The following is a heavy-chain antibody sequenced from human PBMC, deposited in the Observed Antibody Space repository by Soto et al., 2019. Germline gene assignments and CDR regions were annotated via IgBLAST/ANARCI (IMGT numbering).Heavy chain of an antibody. V-gene: IGHV1-69*13. CDR2: IIPIFGTA. J-gene: IGHJ4*02. Sequence: SVKVSCKASGGTFSSYAISWVRQAPGQGLEWMGGIIPIFGTANYAQKFQGRVTITADESTSTAYMELSSLRSEDTAVYYCARENSGWYGTDFDYWGQGALVTVSS. CDR3: ARENSGWYGTDFDY. D-gene: IGHD6-19*01. CDR1: GGTFSSYA.